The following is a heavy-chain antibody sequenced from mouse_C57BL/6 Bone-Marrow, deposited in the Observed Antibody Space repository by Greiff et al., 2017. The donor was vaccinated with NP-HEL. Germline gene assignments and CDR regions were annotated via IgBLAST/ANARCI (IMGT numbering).Heavy chain of an antibody. D-gene: IGHD1-1*01. CDR3: ARLRTTVAFDY. CDR1: GYTFPSYT. J-gene: IGHJ2*01. Sequence: QVQLQQSGAELARPGASVKMSCKASGYTFPSYTMHWVKQRPGQGLEWIGYINPSSGYTKYNQKFKDKATLTADKSSSTAYMQLSSLTSEDSAVYYCARLRTTVAFDYWGQGTTLTVSS. CDR2: INPSSGYT. V-gene: IGHV1-4*01.